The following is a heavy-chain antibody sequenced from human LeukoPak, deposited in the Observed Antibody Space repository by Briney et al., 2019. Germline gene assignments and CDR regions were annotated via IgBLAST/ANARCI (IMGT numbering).Heavy chain of an antibody. Sequence: PSETLSLTCTVSGGAISGLYWSWIRQSPGKGLEWIGYIHYSGTTNYNPSLKSRVTISVDMSKSHFSLKLSSVTAADSAVYYCARDPVDTAMVRTDAFDIWGQGTMVTVSS. J-gene: IGHJ3*02. D-gene: IGHD5-18*01. CDR3: ARDPVDTAMVRTDAFDI. CDR1: GGAISGLY. CDR2: IHYSGTT. V-gene: IGHV4-59*12.